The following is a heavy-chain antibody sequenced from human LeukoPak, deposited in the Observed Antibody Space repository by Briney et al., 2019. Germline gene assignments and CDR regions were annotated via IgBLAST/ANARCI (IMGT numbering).Heavy chain of an antibody. Sequence: GASVKVSCKASGYTFTSYGISWVRQAPGQGLEWMGWINPNSGGTNYAQKFQGRVTMTRDTSISTAYMELSRLRSDDTAVYYCARGVSQSGSYYSWGYYYYYMDVWGKGTTVTISS. CDR1: GYTFTSYG. J-gene: IGHJ6*03. CDR3: ARGVSQSGSYYSWGYYYYYMDV. D-gene: IGHD3-10*01. V-gene: IGHV1-2*02. CDR2: INPNSGGT.